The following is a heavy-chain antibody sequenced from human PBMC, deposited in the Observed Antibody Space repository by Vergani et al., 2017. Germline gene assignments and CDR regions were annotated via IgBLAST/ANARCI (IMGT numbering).Heavy chain of an antibody. D-gene: IGHD3-3*01. CDR2: ISSSSSTI. CDR3: ASGGGYDFWSGYPFDP. Sequence: QVQLVESGGGLVKPGGSLRLSCAASGFTFSDYYMNWVRQAPGKGLEWVSYISSSSSTISYADSVKGRFTISRDNAKNSLYLQMNSLRAEDTAVYYCASGGGYDFWSGYPFDPWGQGTLVTVSS. CDR1: GFTFSDYY. J-gene: IGHJ5*02. V-gene: IGHV3-11*04.